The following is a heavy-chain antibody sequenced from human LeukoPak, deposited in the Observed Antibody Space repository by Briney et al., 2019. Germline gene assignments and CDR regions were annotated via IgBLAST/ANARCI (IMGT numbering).Heavy chain of an antibody. J-gene: IGHJ6*03. CDR3: ARAWDYYYYMDV. V-gene: IGHV3-7*01. CDR1: GFTFSSYW. Sequence: GGSLRLSCAASGFTFSSYWTSWVRQAPGKGLEWVANIKQDGSEKYYVDSVKGRFTISRDNAKNSLYLQMNSLRAEDTAVYYCARAWDYYYYMDVWGKGTTVTVSS. CDR2: IKQDGSEK.